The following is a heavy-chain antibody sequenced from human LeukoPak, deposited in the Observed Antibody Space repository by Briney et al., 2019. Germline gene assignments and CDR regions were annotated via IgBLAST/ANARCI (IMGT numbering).Heavy chain of an antibody. V-gene: IGHV3-30*04. J-gene: IGHJ4*02. D-gene: IGHD1-1*01. CDR2: IAHDHSQI. CDR1: GFAYNNYA. CDR3: ARDPTLGHPDYFDL. Sequence: GRSLRLSCAASGFAYNNYAIHWIRQAPGKGLEWVAVIAHDHSQIYYADSVQGRFTISRDNSMNMLYLQMNSLRVEDTAVYFCARDPTLGHPDYFDLWGQGTLVTVSS.